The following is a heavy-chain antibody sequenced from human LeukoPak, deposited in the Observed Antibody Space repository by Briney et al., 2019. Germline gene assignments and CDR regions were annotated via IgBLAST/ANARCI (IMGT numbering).Heavy chain of an antibody. CDR1: GGSFSGYY. CDR2: INHSGST. J-gene: IGHJ6*04. CDR3: ARRGFGELLNYYYGMDV. Sequence: PSETLSLTCAVYGGSFSGYYWSWIRQPPGKGLEWIGEINHSGSTNYNPSLKSRVTISVDTSKNQFSLKPSSVTAADTAVYYCARRGFGELLNYYYGMDVWGKGTTVTVSS. V-gene: IGHV4-34*01. D-gene: IGHD3-10*01.